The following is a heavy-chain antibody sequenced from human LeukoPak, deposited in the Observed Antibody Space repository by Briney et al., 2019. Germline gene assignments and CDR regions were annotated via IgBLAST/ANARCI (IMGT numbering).Heavy chain of an antibody. CDR2: ITSSGSTI. CDR3: AKVEVVVAATLVDYFDY. V-gene: IGHV3-48*04. J-gene: IGHJ4*01. CDR1: GFTFSSYA. D-gene: IGHD2-15*01. Sequence: QTGGSLRLSCVASGFTFSSYAMSWVRQAPGKGLEWVSYITSSGSTIYYSESVKGRFTISRDNGKNSLYLQMNSLRAEDTAVYYCAKVEVVVAATLVDYFDYWGHGTLVTVSS.